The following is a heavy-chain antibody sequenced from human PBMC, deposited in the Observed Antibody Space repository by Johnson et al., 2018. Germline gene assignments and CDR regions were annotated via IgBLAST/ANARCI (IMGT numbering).Heavy chain of an antibody. CDR2: ISSNGGST. V-gene: IGHV3-64*01. J-gene: IGHJ3*02. CDR3: ASGYSYGWGAFDS. D-gene: IGHD5-18*01. Sequence: VQLVESGGGLVQPGGSLRLSCAASGFTFSSYAMHWVRQAPGKGLEYVSAISSNGGSTYYANSVKGRFTISRDNSKNTLYLQMGSLRAEDMAVYYCASGYSYGWGAFDSWGQGTMVTVSS. CDR1: GFTFSSYA.